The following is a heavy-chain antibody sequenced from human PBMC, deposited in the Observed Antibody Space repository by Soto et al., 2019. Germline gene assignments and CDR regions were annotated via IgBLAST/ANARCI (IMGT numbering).Heavy chain of an antibody. D-gene: IGHD2-15*01. J-gene: IGHJ4*02. CDR1: GGSFSGYY. CDR3: ARWVEVSLDYFDS. CDR2: INHSGST. V-gene: IGHV4-34*01. Sequence: SETLSLTCAVYGGSFSGYYWSWIRQPPGKGLEWIGEINHSGSTNYNPSLKSRVTISVDTSKNQFSLKLSSVTAADTAVYYCARWVEVSLDYFDSWGQGTPVTVSS.